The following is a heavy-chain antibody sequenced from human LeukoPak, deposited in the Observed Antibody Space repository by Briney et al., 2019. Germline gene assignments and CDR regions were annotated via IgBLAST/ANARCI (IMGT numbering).Heavy chain of an antibody. Sequence: GGSLRLSCVASGFTFSSYSMHWVRQAPGKGLVWVSRIDSDGRTTNYADSVKGRFTISRDNAKNTLYLQMNSLRAEDTAVYYCARGGSSGWYGDPFDYWGQGTLVTVSS. CDR3: ARGGSSGWYGDPFDY. CDR1: GFTFSSYS. CDR2: IDSDGRTT. J-gene: IGHJ4*02. V-gene: IGHV3-74*01. D-gene: IGHD6-19*01.